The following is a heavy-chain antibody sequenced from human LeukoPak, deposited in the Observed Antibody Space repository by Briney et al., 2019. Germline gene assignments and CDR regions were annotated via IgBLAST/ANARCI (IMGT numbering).Heavy chain of an antibody. D-gene: IGHD3-22*01. CDR1: GYTFTSYA. Sequence: GASVKVSCKASGYTFTSYAMNWVRQAPGQGLEWMGWINTNTGNPTYAQGFTGRFVFSLDTSVSTAYLQISSLKAEDTAVYYCARVPPHYVSSGYYYGAFDYWGQGTLVTVSS. CDR2: INTNTGNP. V-gene: IGHV7-4-1*02. J-gene: IGHJ4*02. CDR3: ARVPPHYVSSGYYYGAFDY.